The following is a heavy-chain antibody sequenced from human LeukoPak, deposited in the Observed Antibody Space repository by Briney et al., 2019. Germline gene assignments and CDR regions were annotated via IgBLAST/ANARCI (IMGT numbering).Heavy chain of an antibody. CDR1: GGSFSGYY. CDR3: ARVRGRITTIQVAFDI. D-gene: IGHD3-22*01. CDR2: INHVGST. Sequence: SETLSLTCAVYGGSFSGYYCNWIRQPPGKGLEWIGEINHVGSTNYNPSLKSRVTMSVDTSKNQFSLMLSSVTAADTAVYYCARVRGRITTIQVAFDIWGQGTMVTVSS. J-gene: IGHJ3*02. V-gene: IGHV4-34*01.